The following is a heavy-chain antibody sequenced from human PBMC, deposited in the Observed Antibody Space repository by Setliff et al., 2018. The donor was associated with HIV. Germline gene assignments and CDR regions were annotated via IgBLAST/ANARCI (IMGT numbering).Heavy chain of an antibody. J-gene: IGHJ5*02. D-gene: IGHD1-26*01. CDR3: ASDLGPGGGSYRMPINWFDP. Sequence: ASVKVSCKASGYTFTGYYMHWVRQAPGQGLEWMGWINPNSGGTNYAQKFQGRVTMTRDTSISTAYMELSRLRSDDTAVYYCASDLGPGGGSYRMPINWFDPWGQGTLVTVSS. V-gene: IGHV1-2*02. CDR1: GYTFTGYY. CDR2: INPNSGGT.